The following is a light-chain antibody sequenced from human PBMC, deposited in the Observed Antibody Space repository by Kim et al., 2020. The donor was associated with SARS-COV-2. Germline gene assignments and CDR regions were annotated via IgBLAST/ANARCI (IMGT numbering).Light chain of an antibody. CDR1: SSNIGSNT. V-gene: IGLV1-44*01. Sequence: GQRVTLSCSGSSSNIGSNTVTWYHQFPGPAPKLLVYSNDQRPSGVPDRFSGSKSGTSASLAISGLQSEDEVDYYCAAWDDSLNGWVFGGGTQLTVL. J-gene: IGLJ3*02. CDR2: SND. CDR3: AAWDDSLNGWV.